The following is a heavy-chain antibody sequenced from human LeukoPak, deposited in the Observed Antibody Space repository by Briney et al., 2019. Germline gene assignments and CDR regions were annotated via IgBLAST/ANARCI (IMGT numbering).Heavy chain of an antibody. CDR3: ARHPYSGSYHFDY. CDR1: GYTFTGYY. CDR2: INPNSGAT. V-gene: IGHV1-2*02. Sequence: GASVKVSCKTSGYTFTGYYMHWVRQAPGQGLEWMGWINPNSGATNSAQKFQGRVTMTRDTSISTAYMELSRLTSDDTAVYYCARHPYSGSYHFDYWGQGTLVTVSS. J-gene: IGHJ4*02. D-gene: IGHD1-26*01.